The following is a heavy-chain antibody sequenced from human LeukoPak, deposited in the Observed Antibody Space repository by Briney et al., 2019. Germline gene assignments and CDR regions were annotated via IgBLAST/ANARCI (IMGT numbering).Heavy chain of an antibody. J-gene: IGHJ5*02. CDR3: ARSLAVAGILDP. Sequence: SETLSLTCTVSGGSISSSSYYWGWIRQPPGKGLEWIGSIYYSGSTYYNPSLKSRVTISVDTSKNQFSLKLSSVTAADTAVYYCARSLAVAGILDPWGQGTLVTVSS. D-gene: IGHD6-19*01. V-gene: IGHV4-39*01. CDR1: GGSISSSSYY. CDR2: IYYSGST.